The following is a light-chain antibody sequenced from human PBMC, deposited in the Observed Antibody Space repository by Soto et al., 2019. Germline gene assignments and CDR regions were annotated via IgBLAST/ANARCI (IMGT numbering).Light chain of an antibody. CDR3: SSFTSRFTFV. V-gene: IGLV2-14*01. J-gene: IGLJ1*01. CDR2: EVT. Sequence: QPALTQPDSVSVSPGQSIAISCSGTRRDVGAYNYVSWYQQHPGKAPKLMISEVTNRPSGVSDRFSGSKSGNTASLTISGLQAEDEADYYCSSFTSRFTFVFGTGTKVTVL. CDR1: RRDVGAYNY.